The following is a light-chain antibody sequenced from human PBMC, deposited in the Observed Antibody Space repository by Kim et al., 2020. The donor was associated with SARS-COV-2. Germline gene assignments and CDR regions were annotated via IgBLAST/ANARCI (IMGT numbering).Light chain of an antibody. Sequence: GQSITISCTGTNSDVGRYNYVSWYQQHPGKVPKLMIFDVNNRPSGVSDRFSGSKSGNTASLTISGLQAEDEADYYCNSYTSSNTYVFGTGTKVTVL. CDR3: NSYTSSNTYV. V-gene: IGLV2-14*03. J-gene: IGLJ1*01. CDR2: DVN. CDR1: NSDVGRYNY.